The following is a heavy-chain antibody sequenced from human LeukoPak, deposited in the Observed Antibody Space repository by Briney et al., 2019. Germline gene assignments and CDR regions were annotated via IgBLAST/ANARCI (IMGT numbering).Heavy chain of an antibody. CDR3: ARDLGITADGNYFDH. CDR1: GFRFSDHG. Sequence: PGGSLRLSCAASGFRFSDHGMHWVRQAPGKGLEWVAVIWFDGSYKYYADSVEGRFTVSRDNSKYTVSLQMNSLSVEDTAVYYCARDLGITADGNYFDHWGQGTLVTVSS. D-gene: IGHD6-13*01. J-gene: IGHJ4*02. V-gene: IGHV3-33*01. CDR2: IWFDGSYK.